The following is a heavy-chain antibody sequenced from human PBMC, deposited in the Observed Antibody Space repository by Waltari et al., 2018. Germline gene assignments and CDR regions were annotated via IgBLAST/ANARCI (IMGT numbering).Heavy chain of an antibody. Sequence: QVQLQQWGAGLLKPSETLSLTCAVYGGSFSGYYWSWIRQPPGKGLEWIGEINHSGSTNYNPSLKSRVTISVDTSKNQFSLKLSSVTAADTAVYYCARFQGVIGLDYWGQGTLVTVSS. J-gene: IGHJ4*02. CDR1: GGSFSGYY. CDR3: ARFQGVIGLDY. D-gene: IGHD3-10*01. V-gene: IGHV4-34*01. CDR2: INHSGST.